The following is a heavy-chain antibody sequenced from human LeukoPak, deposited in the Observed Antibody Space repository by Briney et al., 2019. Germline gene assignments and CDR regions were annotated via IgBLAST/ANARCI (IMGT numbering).Heavy chain of an antibody. CDR3: ARASSYPPSFDY. Sequence: GGSLRLSCAASGFTFSRYSMNWVRQAPGKGLEWVSSISSSSSYIYYADSVKGRFTISRDNAKNSLYLQMNSLRAEDTAAYYCARASSYPPSFDYWGQGTLVTVSS. CDR2: ISSSSSYI. CDR1: GFTFSRYS. J-gene: IGHJ4*02. V-gene: IGHV3-21*01. D-gene: IGHD2-2*01.